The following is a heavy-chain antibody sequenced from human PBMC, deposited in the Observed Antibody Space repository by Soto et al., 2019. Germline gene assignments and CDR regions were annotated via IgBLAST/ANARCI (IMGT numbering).Heavy chain of an antibody. D-gene: IGHD5-12*01. CDR1: GFTFSSYW. V-gene: IGHV3-7*05. CDR2: IKQEGSEK. J-gene: IGHJ4*02. Sequence: EVQLVESGGGLVQPGGSLRLSCAASGFTFSSYWMNWVRQAPGKGLEWVANIKQEGSEKYYVDSLKGRFTISRDNAKNSLYLQVNSLRAEDTAVYYCARARGYGSHYFDYCGQGALVTVSS. CDR3: ARARGYGSHYFDY.